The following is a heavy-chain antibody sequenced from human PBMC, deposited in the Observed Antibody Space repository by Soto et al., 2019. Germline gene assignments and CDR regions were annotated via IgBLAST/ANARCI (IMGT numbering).Heavy chain of an antibody. D-gene: IGHD2-2*01. CDR2: INPNSGGT. J-gene: IGHJ6*02. CDR1: GYTFTGYY. CDR3: ARSVVPAAINHYCYYGMDV. Sequence: GASVKVSCKASGYTFTGYYMHWVRQAPGQGLEWMGWINPNSGGTNYAQKFQGWVTMTRDTSISTAYMELSRLRSDDTAVYYCARSVVPAAINHYCYYGMDVWGQGPTVTVSS. V-gene: IGHV1-2*04.